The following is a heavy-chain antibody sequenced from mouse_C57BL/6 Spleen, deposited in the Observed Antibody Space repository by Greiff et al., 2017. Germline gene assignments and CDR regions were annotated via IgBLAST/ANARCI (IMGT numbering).Heavy chain of an antibody. J-gene: IGHJ2*01. CDR2: IFPGSGST. D-gene: IGHD2-3*01. CDR3: AREDDGYPLDY. CDR1: GYTFTSYW. Sequence: QVQLQQPGAELVKPGASVKMSCKASGYTFTSYWITWVKQRPGQGLEWIGDIFPGSGSTNYNEKFKSKATLTVDTSSSTAYMQLSSLTSEDSAVYYCAREDDGYPLDYWGQGTTLTVSS. V-gene: IGHV1-55*01.